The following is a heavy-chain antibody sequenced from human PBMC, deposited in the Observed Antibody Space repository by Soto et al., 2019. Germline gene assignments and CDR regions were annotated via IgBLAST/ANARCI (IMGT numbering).Heavy chain of an antibody. CDR2: IIPIFGTA. CDR1: GGTFSSDA. Sequence: SLGVSCSSSGGTFSSDAISWVRQAPGQGLEWMGGIIPIFGTANYAQKFQGRVTITADESTSTAYMELSSLRSEDTAVYYCASVGNCYDSSGYSPFDYWGQGTLVTAPQ. V-gene: IGHV1-69*13. J-gene: IGHJ4*02. CDR3: ASVGNCYDSSGYSPFDY. D-gene: IGHD3-22*01.